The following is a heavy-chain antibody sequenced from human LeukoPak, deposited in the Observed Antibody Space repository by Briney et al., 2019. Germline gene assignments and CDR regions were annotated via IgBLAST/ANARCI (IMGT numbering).Heavy chain of an antibody. CDR3: ARDRYGGYGGPEAFDP. Sequence: GASVKVSCKASGYTFTGYYMHWVRQAPGQGLEWMGWINPNSGGTNYAQKFQGWVTMTRDTSISTAYMELSRLRSDDTAVYYCARDRYGGYGGPEAFDPWGQGTLVTVSS. D-gene: IGHD4-23*01. V-gene: IGHV1-2*04. CDR1: GYTFTGYY. CDR2: INPNSGGT. J-gene: IGHJ5*02.